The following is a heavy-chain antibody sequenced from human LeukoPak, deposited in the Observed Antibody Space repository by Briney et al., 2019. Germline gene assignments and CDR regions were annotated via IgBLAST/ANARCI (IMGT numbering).Heavy chain of an antibody. CDR1: GFTFSIYT. Sequence: GGSLRLSCVASGFTFSIYTMSWVRQAPGKGLEWVSSITSSSSSMYSADSVKGRLTISRDNAKNSLYLQMNSLRAEDTAVYYCAKHYYDSGRWTFDIWGQGTTVTVSS. V-gene: IGHV3-21*04. D-gene: IGHD3-10*01. CDR3: AKHYYDSGRWTFDI. CDR2: ITSSSSSM. J-gene: IGHJ3*02.